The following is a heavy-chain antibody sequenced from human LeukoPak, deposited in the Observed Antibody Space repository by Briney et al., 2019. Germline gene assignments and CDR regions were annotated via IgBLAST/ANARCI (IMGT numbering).Heavy chain of an antibody. CDR1: GFTFSSYS. CDR3: ARDYLYYYDSSGYLFDY. Sequence: GGSLRLSCAASGFTFSSYSMNWVRQAPGKGLEWVSSISSSSSYIYYADSVKGLFTISRDNAKNSLYLQMNSLRAEDTAVYYCARDYLYYYDSSGYLFDYWGQGTLVTVSS. J-gene: IGHJ4*02. D-gene: IGHD3-22*01. V-gene: IGHV3-21*01. CDR2: ISSSSSYI.